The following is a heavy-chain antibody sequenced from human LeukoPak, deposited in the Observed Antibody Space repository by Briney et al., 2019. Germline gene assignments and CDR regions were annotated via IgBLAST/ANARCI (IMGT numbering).Heavy chain of an antibody. CDR1: GFTFSSYG. J-gene: IGHJ3*02. CDR2: IWYDGSNK. CDR3: ARDLAFDI. V-gene: IGHV3-33*01. Sequence: PGGSLRLSCAASGFTFSSYGMHWVRQAPGKGLEWVAVIWYDGSNKHYADSVKGRFTISRDNSKNTLYLQMNSLRAEDTALYFCARDLAFDIWGQGTMVTVSS.